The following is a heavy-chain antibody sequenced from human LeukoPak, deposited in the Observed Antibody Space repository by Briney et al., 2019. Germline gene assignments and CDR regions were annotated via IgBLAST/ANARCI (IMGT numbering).Heavy chain of an antibody. CDR2: ISGSGGST. CDR1: GFTFSSYA. CDR3: AKDVTISTITMIVVPSAVAFDI. V-gene: IGHV3-23*01. J-gene: IGHJ3*02. D-gene: IGHD3-22*01. Sequence: PGGSLRLSCAASGFTFSSYAMSWVRQAPGKGLEWVSAISGSGGSTYYAGSVKGRFTISRDNSKNTLYLQMNSLTAEDTAVYYCAKDVTISTITMIVVPSAVAFDIWGQGTMVTASS.